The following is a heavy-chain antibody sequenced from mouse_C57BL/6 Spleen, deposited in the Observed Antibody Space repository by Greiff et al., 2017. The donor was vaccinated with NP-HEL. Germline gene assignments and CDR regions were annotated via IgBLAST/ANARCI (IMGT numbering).Heavy chain of an antibody. CDR2: IDPSDSET. V-gene: IGHV1-52*01. J-gene: IGHJ3*01. D-gene: IGHD2-4*01. CDR1: GYTFTSYW. Sequence: QVHVKQSGAELVRPGSSVKLSCKASGYTFTSYWMHWVKQRPIQGLEWIGNIDPSDSETHYNQKFKDKATLTVDKSSSTAYMQLSSLTSEDSAVYYCARERNDYKAWFAYWGQGTLVTVSA. CDR3: ARERNDYKAWFAY.